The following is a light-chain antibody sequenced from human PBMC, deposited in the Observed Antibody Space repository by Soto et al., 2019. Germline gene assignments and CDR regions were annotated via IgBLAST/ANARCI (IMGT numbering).Light chain of an antibody. CDR1: KSDSGVYDF. V-gene: IGLV2-8*01. Sequence: QSALTQPPSASGSPGQSVTISCTGTKSDSGVYDFVSWYQHHPGKAPRLIIYEVVQRPSGVPDRFSGSKSGNTASLTVSGLQAADEADYFCTSYAGSNTYVFGSGTKLTVL. CDR3: TSYAGSNTYV. J-gene: IGLJ1*01. CDR2: EVV.